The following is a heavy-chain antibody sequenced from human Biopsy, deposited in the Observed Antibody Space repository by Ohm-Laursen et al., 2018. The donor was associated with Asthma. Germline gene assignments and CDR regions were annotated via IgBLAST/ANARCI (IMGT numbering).Heavy chain of an antibody. CDR2: ISVYNGNT. CDR1: GYTFNSDG. Sequence: AASVKVSCKTSGYTFNSDGITWVRQAPGQGLEWTGWISVYNGNTKDAQKFQDRVTMITDTSTSTAYMELRSLRSDDTAVYFCARAVDYSHYYGIDVWGQGTTVTAS. D-gene: IGHD3-10*01. V-gene: IGHV1-18*01. CDR3: ARAVDYSHYYGIDV. J-gene: IGHJ6*02.